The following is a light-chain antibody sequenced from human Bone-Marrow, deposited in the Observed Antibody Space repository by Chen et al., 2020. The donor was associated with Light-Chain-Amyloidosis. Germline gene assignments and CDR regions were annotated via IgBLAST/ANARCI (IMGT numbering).Light chain of an antibody. CDR3: SSYTITNTLV. J-gene: IGLJ1*01. V-gene: IGLV2-14*01. Sequence: QSALTQPSSVSVSPDKSITISCTGTCRDVGGDNNVSWYQQHPDKAPNLMIYDVTNRPSWVPDRFSGSKSDNTSSLTISGLQTEDEADYFCSSYTITNTLVFGSGTRVTVL. CDR2: DVT. CDR1: CRDVGGDNN.